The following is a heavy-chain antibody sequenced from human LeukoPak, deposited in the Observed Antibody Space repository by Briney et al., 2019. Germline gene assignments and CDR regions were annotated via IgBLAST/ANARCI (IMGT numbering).Heavy chain of an antibody. CDR1: GVSISSYY. CDR3: ARGPNEGDYAFDY. J-gene: IGHJ4*02. D-gene: IGHD4-17*01. CDR2: IYTSGST. Sequence: SETLSLTCTVSGVSISSYYWRWIRQPAGKGLEWIGRIYTSGSTNYNPSLKSRVTMSVDTSKNQFSLKLSSVTAADTAVYYCARGPNEGDYAFDYWGQGTLVTVSS. V-gene: IGHV4-4*07.